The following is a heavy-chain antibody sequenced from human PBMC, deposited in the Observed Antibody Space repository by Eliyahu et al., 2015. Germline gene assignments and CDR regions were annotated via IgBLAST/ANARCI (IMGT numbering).Heavy chain of an antibody. Sequence: VQLLESGGGLVQPGGXXXLSGAASGFMFSNAFMSWVRQAPGKXLEWVSTISENGVSTFYADSVRGRFTISRDNSKNTLFLQINSLRAEDTAAYYCAHKTGMDYWGQGTLVTVSS. J-gene: IGHJ4*02. CDR1: GFMFSNAF. V-gene: IGHV3-23*01. CDR3: AHKTGMDY. CDR2: ISENGVST.